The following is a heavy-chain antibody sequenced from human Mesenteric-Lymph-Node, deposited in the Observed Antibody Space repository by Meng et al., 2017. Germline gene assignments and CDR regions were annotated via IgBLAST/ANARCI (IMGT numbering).Heavy chain of an antibody. CDR1: GGSISSYY. CDR2: IYYSGST. CDR3: ARGGWSLDY. D-gene: IGHD2-15*01. Sequence: QVEVEESGPGRVKPSETLSPPCPVSGGSISSYYWSWIRKPPGKGLEWIGYIYYSGSTNYNPSLKSRVTISVGTSKNQFSLNLSSVTAADTAVYYCARGGWSLDYWGQGTLVTVSS. V-gene: IGHV4-59*08. J-gene: IGHJ4*02.